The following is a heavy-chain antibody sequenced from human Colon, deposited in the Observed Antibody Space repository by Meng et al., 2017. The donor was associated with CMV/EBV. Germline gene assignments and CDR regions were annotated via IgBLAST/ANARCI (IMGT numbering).Heavy chain of an antibody. CDR2: IAYDGNNK. V-gene: IGHV3-30-3*01. CDR3: GRTKELHYHDNSGSFDS. Sequence: SDYAMPWVRQAPGQGLEWLTVIAYDGNNKYDADSVKGRFTISRDTSTNTLYLQMNSLRPEDTAVYYCGRTKELHYHDNSGSFDSWGQGILVTVSS. J-gene: IGHJ4*02. D-gene: IGHD3-22*01. CDR1: SDYA.